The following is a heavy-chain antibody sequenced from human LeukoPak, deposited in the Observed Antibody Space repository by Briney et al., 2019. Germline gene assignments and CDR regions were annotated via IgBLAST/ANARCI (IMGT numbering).Heavy chain of an antibody. CDR3: ASVPNILFGELNDYYYYYMDV. Sequence: TSETLSLTCTVSGGSISSSSYYWGWIRQPPGKGLEWIGSIYYSGSTYYKPSLKSRVTISVDMSKNQFSLKLSSVTAADTAVYYCASVPNILFGELNDYYYYYMDVWGKGTTVTVSS. D-gene: IGHD3-10*01. CDR1: GGSISSSSYY. J-gene: IGHJ6*03. CDR2: IYYSGST. V-gene: IGHV4-39*01.